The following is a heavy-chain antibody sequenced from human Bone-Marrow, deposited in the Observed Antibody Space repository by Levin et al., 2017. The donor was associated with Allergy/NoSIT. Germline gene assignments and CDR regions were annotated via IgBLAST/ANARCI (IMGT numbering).Heavy chain of an antibody. J-gene: IGHJ4*02. Sequence: PGGSLRLSCAASGFSFSSYGLHWVRQAPGKGLEWVTFISHDGAKKHYADSVRGRFTISRDNSEDTLYLQMDGLRVEDTAVYYCARVSYHSDNYWWLDYWGQGTLVAVSS. V-gene: IGHV3-30*04. CDR3: ARVSYHSDNYWWLDY. CDR1: GFSFSSYG. CDR2: ISHDGAKK. D-gene: IGHD2-8*01.